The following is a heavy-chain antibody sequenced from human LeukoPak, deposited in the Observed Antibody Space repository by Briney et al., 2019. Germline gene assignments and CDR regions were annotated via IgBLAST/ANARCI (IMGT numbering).Heavy chain of an antibody. CDR2: INHSGST. CDR3: ARVRFERIVGAIKKSYYFDY. D-gene: IGHD1-26*01. V-gene: IGHV4-34*01. CDR1: GGSFSGYY. Sequence: PSETLSLTCAVYGGSFSGYYWSWIRQPPGKGLEWIGEINHSGSTNYNPSLKSRVTISVDTSKNQLSLKLSSVTAADTAVYYCARVRFERIVGAIKKSYYFDYWGQGTLVTVSS. J-gene: IGHJ4*02.